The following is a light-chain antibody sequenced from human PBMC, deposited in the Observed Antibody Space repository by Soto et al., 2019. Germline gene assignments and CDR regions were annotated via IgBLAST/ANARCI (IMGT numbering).Light chain of an antibody. CDR3: QEYDNWPPEGP. CDR2: GAF. V-gene: IGKV3-15*01. J-gene: IGKJ1*01. CDR1: QSVSSSY. Sequence: EMVLTQSPDTLSLSPGERATLSCKASQSVSSSYLAWYQQRPGQVPRLLIYGAFTRATGIPDRFSGSGSGTEFTLTISSLQSEDVAVYFCQEYDNWPPEGPFGQGTKVDIK.